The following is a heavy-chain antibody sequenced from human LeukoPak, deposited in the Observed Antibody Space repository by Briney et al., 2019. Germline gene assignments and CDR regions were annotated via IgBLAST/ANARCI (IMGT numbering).Heavy chain of an antibody. J-gene: IGHJ4*02. CDR2: VYSSGST. V-gene: IGHV4-39*01. D-gene: IGHD6-19*01. CDR3: ARSSGWYEGIDC. CDR1: GGSIRSINSY. Sequence: SETLSLTCTVSGGSIRSINSYWGWIRQPPERGLEWIGSVYSSGSTYYYPSLRSRVTMSVDTSKNQFSLKLSSVTAADTAMYYCARSSGWYEGIDCWGQGTLVTVSS.